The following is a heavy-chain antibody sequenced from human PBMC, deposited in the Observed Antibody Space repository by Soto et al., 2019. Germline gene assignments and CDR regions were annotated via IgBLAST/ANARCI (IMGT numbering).Heavy chain of an antibody. CDR2: IKSKTDGGTT. J-gene: IGHJ4*02. CDR3: AKGEAYYYDTSAYFAY. D-gene: IGHD3-22*01. CDR1: GFTFSNAW. V-gene: IGHV3-15*01. Sequence: LRLSCAASGFTFSNAWMSWVRQAPGKGLEWVGRIKSKTDGGTTDYAAPVKGRFTISRDDSKNTLYLQMNSLKAEDTAVYYCAKGEAYYYDTSAYFAYWGQGTLVTV.